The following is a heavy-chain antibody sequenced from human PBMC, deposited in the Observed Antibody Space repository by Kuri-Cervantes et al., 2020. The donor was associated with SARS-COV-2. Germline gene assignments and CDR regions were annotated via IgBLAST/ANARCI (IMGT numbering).Heavy chain of an antibody. CDR2: FDPEDGET. J-gene: IGHJ6*03. V-gene: IGHV1-24*01. D-gene: IGHD3-3*01. CDR1: GDTLTVLS. Sequence: ASVKVSCKVSGDTLTVLSMHWGRQAPGKGLEWMGGFDPEDGETIYAQKFQGRVTMTEDTSTDTAYMELSSLRSEDTAVYYCARDGNLAYYDFWSGYYFDGGSPYYYMDVWGKGTTVTVSS. CDR3: ARDGNLAYYDFWSGYYFDGGSPYYYMDV.